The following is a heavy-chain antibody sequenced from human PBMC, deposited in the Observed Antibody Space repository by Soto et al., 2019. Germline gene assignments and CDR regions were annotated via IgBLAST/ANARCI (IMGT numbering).Heavy chain of an antibody. J-gene: IGHJ4*02. CDR3: TRDLNGGNPFDY. D-gene: IGHD2-8*01. Sequence: QVRLVQSGAEVKKPGASVRVSCKPSGYTLTNYAIHWVRQAAGQSLEWLAWIDPGSGRATYSQKVQGGIIVTRDNSATTFYMDLTSLTAEDTAVDFCTRDLNGGNPFDYWGQGALVTVSS. CDR1: GYTLTNYA. V-gene: IGHV1-3*01. CDR2: IDPGSGRA.